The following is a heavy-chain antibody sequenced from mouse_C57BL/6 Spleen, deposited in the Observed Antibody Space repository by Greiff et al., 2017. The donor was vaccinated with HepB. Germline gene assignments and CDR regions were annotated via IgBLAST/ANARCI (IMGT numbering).Heavy chain of an antibody. V-gene: IGHV1-9*01. Sequence: VQLQQSGAELMKPGASVKLSCKATGYTFTGYWIEWVKQRPGHGLEWIGEILPGSGSTNYNEKFKGKATFTADTSSNTAYMQLSSLTTEDSAIYYCARPRHDGYYVNYAMDYWGQGTSVTVSS. J-gene: IGHJ4*01. CDR2: ILPGSGST. D-gene: IGHD2-3*01. CDR1: GYTFTGYW. CDR3: ARPRHDGYYVNYAMDY.